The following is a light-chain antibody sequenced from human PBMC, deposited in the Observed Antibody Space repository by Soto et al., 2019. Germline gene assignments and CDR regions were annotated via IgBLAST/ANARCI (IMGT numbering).Light chain of an antibody. CDR2: AAS. Sequence: DIQMTQSPSSLSASFGDRVTLTCRARQSIDTYLNWYQQKPGTAPKLLMYAASTLHSGVPSRFSGSGSGTDFNLTISSLQREDFATYFCQQSHSTPYTFGQGTKLEI. V-gene: IGKV1-39*01. J-gene: IGKJ2*01. CDR1: QSIDTY. CDR3: QQSHSTPYT.